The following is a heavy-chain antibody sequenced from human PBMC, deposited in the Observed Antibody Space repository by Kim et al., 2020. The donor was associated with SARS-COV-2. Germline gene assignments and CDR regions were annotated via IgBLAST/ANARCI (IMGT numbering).Heavy chain of an antibody. D-gene: IGHD3-10*01. Sequence: YAQKCQDRVIVTRDTSTSTVYMELSRLRSEDTAVYYCARDFHTWFYYFDYWGPGTLVTVSS. V-gene: IGHV1-46*01. J-gene: IGHJ4*02. CDR3: ARDFHTWFYYFDY.